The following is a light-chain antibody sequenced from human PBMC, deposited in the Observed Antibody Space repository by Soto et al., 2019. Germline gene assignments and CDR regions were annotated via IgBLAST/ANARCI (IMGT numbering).Light chain of an antibody. J-gene: IGKJ4*01. V-gene: IGKV1-5*01. Sequence: DIQMTQSPSTLSASVGDRVTITCRASQSISIWLAWYQQKAGKAPKLLIYGASILQSGVPSGFSGSGFGTDFTLTISSLRAEDFAIYFCQQTKSYPSTFGGGTRVEI. CDR2: GAS. CDR3: QQTKSYPST. CDR1: QSISIW.